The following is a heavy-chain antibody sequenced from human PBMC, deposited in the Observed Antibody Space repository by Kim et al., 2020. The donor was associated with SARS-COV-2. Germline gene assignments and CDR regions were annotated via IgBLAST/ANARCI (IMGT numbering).Heavy chain of an antibody. V-gene: IGHV5-10-1*01. CDR3: ARTHNFYFDY. CDR1: GYIFTSYW. J-gene: IGHJ4*02. CDR2: IDPSDSYT. Sequence: GESLKISCKGSGYIFTSYWISWVRQMPGKGLEWMGRIDPSDSYTNYSPSFQGHVTISADKSISTAYLQWSSLKASDTAMYYCARTHNFYFDYWGQGTLVTVSS.